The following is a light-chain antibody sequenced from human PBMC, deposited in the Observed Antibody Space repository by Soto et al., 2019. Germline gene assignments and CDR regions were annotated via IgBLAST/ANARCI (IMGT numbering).Light chain of an antibody. J-gene: IGKJ4*01. CDR2: DAS. CDR3: QQRSTWPRLT. V-gene: IGKV3-11*01. Sequence: EIVLTQSPATLSLSPGERATLSCRASQSVSSYLAWYQQKPGQAPRLLIYDASTRATSIPARFSGSGSGTDFTLTISSLEPEDFAVYYCQQRSTWPRLTFGGGTKVEIK. CDR1: QSVSSY.